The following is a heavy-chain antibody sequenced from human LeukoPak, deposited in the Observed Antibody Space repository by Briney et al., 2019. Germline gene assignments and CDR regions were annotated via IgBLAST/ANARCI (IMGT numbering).Heavy chain of an antibody. CDR1: GHTFTGYD. J-gene: IGHJ6*02. CDR3: ARLRYFDRSYGMDV. Sequence: ASVNVSCKASGHTFTGYDINWVRQATGQGLEWMGWMNPNSGNTGYAQKFQGRVTMTRNTSISTAYMELSSLRSEDTAVYYCARLRYFDRSYGMDVWGQGTTVTVSS. V-gene: IGHV1-8*01. CDR2: MNPNSGNT. D-gene: IGHD3-9*01.